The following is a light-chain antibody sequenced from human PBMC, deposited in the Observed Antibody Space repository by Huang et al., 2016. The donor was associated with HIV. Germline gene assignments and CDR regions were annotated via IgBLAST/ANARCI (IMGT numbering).Light chain of an antibody. CDR1: QSLLHSNGYNY. J-gene: IGKJ3*01. CDR2: LGS. Sequence: DIVMTQSPLSLPVTPGEPASISCRSSQSLLHSNGYNYLDWYLQRPGQSPQLLIYLGSNRASGVPDRCGGSGSGTDFTLKISRVEAEDVGVYYCMQALQTPPFTFGPGTKVDIK. V-gene: IGKV2-28*01. CDR3: MQALQTPPFT.